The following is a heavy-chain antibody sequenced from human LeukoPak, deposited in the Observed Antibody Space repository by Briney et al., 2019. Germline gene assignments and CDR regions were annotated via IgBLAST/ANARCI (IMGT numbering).Heavy chain of an antibody. CDR2: IYSGGST. Sequence: GGSLRLSCAASGFTVSSNYMSWVRQAPGKGLEWVSVIYSGGSTYYADSVKGRSTISRDNSKNTLYLQMNSLRAEDTAVYYCVRGSGYYYYYYYMDVWGKGTTVTVSS. V-gene: IGHV3-66*02. CDR1: GFTVSSNY. D-gene: IGHD3-3*01. J-gene: IGHJ6*03. CDR3: VRGSGYYYYYYYMDV.